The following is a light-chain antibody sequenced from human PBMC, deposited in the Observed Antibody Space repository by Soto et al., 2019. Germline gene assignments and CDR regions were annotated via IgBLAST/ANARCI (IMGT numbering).Light chain of an antibody. CDR1: NIGIKS. CDR2: DER. Sequence: SYELAQPPSVSVAPGQTARITCGGNNIGIKSVHWYQQKPGQAPVLVIYDERDRPSGIPERFSGSNSGNTATLTISRVEAGDEADYYCHVWDGSSDPGVFGGGTKVTVL. CDR3: HVWDGSSDPGV. J-gene: IGLJ2*01. V-gene: IGLV3-21*02.